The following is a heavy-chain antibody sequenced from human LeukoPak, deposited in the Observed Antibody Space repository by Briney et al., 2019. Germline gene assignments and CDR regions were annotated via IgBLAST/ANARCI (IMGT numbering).Heavy chain of an antibody. J-gene: IGHJ4*02. CDR2: FYISGGA. Sequence: SETLSLTCTVSGDSISSYYWTWIRQPAGRGLEWVGRFYISGGASYSPSLKSRVCISVDKSKNQFSLKMTSVTAADPDVYYCARDFLRSFTFDSWGQGILVTVSS. D-gene: IGHD2-15*01. CDR1: GDSISSYY. CDR3: ARDFLRSFTFDS. V-gene: IGHV4-4*07.